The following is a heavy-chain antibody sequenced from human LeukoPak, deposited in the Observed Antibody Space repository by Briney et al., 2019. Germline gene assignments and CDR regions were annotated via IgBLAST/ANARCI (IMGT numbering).Heavy chain of an antibody. CDR3: ARRLGGANPFDY. J-gene: IGHJ4*02. CDR2: IGGNGNDI. D-gene: IGHD3-16*01. CDR1: GFTFSTYA. V-gene: IGHV3-64*01. Sequence: GGSLRLSCAASGFTFSTYAMHWVLQAPGKGLQYVSAIGGNGNDIFYANSVKGRFIISIDNSKNTLYLQMGSLRAEDTAVYYCARRLGGANPFDYWGQGTLVTVSS.